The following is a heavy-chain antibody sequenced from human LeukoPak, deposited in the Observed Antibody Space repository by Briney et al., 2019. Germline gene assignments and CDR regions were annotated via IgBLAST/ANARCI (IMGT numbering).Heavy chain of an antibody. V-gene: IGHV4-59*08. Sequence: SETLSLTCTVSGGSIRSYFWSWIRQPPGKGLEWIGYIYYGGSTNYNPSLKSRVTISVDTSKNQFSLKLSSVTAADTAMYYCARGNTIFGVAPWGQGTLVTVSS. J-gene: IGHJ5*02. CDR2: IYYGGST. CDR3: ARGNTIFGVAP. CDR1: GGSIRSYF. D-gene: IGHD3-3*01.